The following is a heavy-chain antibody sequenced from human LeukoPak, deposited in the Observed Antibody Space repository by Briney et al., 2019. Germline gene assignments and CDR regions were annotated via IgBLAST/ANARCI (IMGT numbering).Heavy chain of an antibody. D-gene: IGHD4-23*01. CDR3: ARDYGGNSFDY. CDR2: INPNSGAT. Sequence: ASVKVSCKASGYTFIGYYLHWVRQAPGQGLEWMGWINPNSGATDYAQKFQGRVTMTRDTSISTAYMELSSLRSDDTAVYYCARDYGGNSFDYWGQGTLVTVSS. CDR1: GYTFIGYY. V-gene: IGHV1-2*02. J-gene: IGHJ4*02.